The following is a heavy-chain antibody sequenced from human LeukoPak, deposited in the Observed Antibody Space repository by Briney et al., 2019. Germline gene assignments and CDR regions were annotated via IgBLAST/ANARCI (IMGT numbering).Heavy chain of an antibody. D-gene: IGHD1-26*01. Sequence: ASVKVSCKASGYTFTGYYMHWVRQAPGQGLEWMGWINPNSGGTNYAQKFQGRVTMTRDTPISTAYMELSRLRSDDTAVYYCARDRLVGATGTINWFDPWGQGTLVTVSS. CDR2: INPNSGGT. J-gene: IGHJ5*02. CDR1: GYTFTGYY. CDR3: ARDRLVGATGTINWFDP. V-gene: IGHV1-2*02.